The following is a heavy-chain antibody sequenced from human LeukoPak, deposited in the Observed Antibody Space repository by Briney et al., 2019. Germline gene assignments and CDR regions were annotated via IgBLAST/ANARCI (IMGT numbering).Heavy chain of an antibody. Sequence: ETLSLTCTVSGGSISSYYWSWIRQPPGKGLEWIGYIYYSGSTNYNPSLKSRVTISVDTSKNQFSLKLSSVTAADTAVYYCARGSFWTAQDYFDYWGQGTLVTVSS. CDR1: GGSISSYY. CDR3: ARGSFWTAQDYFDY. CDR2: IYYSGST. J-gene: IGHJ4*02. D-gene: IGHD3/OR15-3a*01. V-gene: IGHV4-59*01.